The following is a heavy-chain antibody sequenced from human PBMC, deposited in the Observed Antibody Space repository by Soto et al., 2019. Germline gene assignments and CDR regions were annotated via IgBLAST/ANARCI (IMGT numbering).Heavy chain of an antibody. Sequence: GGSLRLSCAASGFSFSIYAMSWVRQAPGKGLEWVSTINDAGDTTYYADSVKGRFTISRDNSKNTLFLLMNSLRAEDTAVYYCAKDLYGDYHPDYWGQGTLVTVSS. D-gene: IGHD4-17*01. CDR2: INDAGDTT. V-gene: IGHV3-23*01. CDR3: AKDLYGDYHPDY. J-gene: IGHJ4*02. CDR1: GFSFSIYA.